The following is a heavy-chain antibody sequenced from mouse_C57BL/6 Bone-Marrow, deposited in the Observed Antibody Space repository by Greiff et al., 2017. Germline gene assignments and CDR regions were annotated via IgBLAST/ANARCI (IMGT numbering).Heavy chain of an antibody. V-gene: IGHV14-2*01. CDR2: IDPEDGET. CDR1: GFNINDYY. Sequence: EVKLVESGAELVKPGASVKLSCTASGFNINDYYMHWVKQRTEQGLEWIGRIDPEDGETKYAPKFQGKATLTAATSTNTAYLQLGGLTSEDTAVYYYTKGGYYRAYWGQGTLVTVSA. J-gene: IGHJ3*01. CDR3: TKGGYYRAY. D-gene: IGHD2-3*01.